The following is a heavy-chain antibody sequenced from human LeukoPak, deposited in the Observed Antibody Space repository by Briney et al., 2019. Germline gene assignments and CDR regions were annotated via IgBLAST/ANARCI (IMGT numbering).Heavy chain of an antibody. D-gene: IGHD2-2*01. Sequence: SVNVSCKASGGTFSSYAISWVRQAPGQGLEWMGGIIPIFGTANYAQKFQGRVTITADESTSTAYMELSSLRSEDTAVYYCATWGADIVVVPAARGYYYYYMDVWGKGTTVTVSS. CDR2: IIPIFGTA. CDR3: ATWGADIVVVPAARGYYYYYMDV. CDR1: GGTFSSYA. V-gene: IGHV1-69*13. J-gene: IGHJ6*03.